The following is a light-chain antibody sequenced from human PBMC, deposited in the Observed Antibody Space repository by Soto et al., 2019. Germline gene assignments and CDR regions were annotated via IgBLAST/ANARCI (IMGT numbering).Light chain of an antibody. J-gene: IGLJ1*01. CDR1: SSDVGGYNY. Sequence: QSALTQPRSVSGSPGQSVTISCTGTSSDVGGYNYVSWYQQHPGKAPKLMIYDVSKRPSEVPDRFSGSKSGNTASLTISGLQAEDEADYYCCSYAGSYTYYVFGTGTKVTVL. V-gene: IGLV2-11*01. CDR3: CSYAGSYTYYV. CDR2: DVS.